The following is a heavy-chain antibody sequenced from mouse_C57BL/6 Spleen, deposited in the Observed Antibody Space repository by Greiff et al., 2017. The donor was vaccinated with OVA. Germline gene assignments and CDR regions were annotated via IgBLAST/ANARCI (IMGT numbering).Heavy chain of an antibody. CDR2: IWSGGST. CDR3: AKDMISWYFDV. D-gene: IGHD2-4*01. Sequence: VQGVESGPGLVQPSQSLSITCTVSGFSLTSYGVHWVRQPPGKGLEWLGVIWSGGSTDYNAAFISRLSISKDNSKSQVFFKMKSLQADDTAIYYCAKDMISWYFDVWGTGTTVTVSS. V-gene: IGHV2-4*01. J-gene: IGHJ1*03. CDR1: GFSLTSYG.